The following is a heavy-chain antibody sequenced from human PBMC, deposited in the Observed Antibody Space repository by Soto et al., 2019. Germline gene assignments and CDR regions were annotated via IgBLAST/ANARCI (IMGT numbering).Heavy chain of an antibody. CDR1: GFNFINAG. CDR2: IKSKTDGGTT. J-gene: IGHJ4*02. D-gene: IGHD6-19*01. V-gene: IGHV3-15*07. CDR3: TTDPNSSGWPY. Sequence: GGSLRVSCAASGFNFINAGRNWVRQTPGKGLEWVGRIKSKTDGGTTDYAAPVKGRFTISRDDSKNTLYLQMNSLKTEDTAVYYCTTDPNSSGWPYWGQGTLVTVSS.